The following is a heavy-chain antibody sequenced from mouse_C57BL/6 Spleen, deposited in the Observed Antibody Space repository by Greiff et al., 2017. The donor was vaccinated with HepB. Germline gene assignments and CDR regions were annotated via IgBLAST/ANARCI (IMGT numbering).Heavy chain of an antibody. CDR1: GYTFTSYW. Sequence: QVQLQQPGAELVMPGASVKLSCKASGYTFTSYWMHWVKQRPGQGLEWIGEIDPSDSYTNYNQKFKGKSTLTVDKSSSTAYMQLSSLTSEDSAVYYCARRVYDGYYVGYFDVWGTGTTVTVSS. V-gene: IGHV1-69*01. J-gene: IGHJ1*03. CDR3: ARRVYDGYYVGYFDV. CDR2: IDPSDSYT. D-gene: IGHD2-3*01.